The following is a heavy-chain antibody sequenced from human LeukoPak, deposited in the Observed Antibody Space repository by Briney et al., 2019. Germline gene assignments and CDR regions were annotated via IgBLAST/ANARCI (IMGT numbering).Heavy chain of an antibody. CDR1: GFTFSSYA. CDR3: ARDLYPDNNAFDI. D-gene: IGHD1-14*01. Sequence: PGGSLRLSCAASGFTFSSYAMHWVRQAPGKGLEWVAVISYDGSNKYYADSVKGRFTISRDNSKNTLYLQMNSLRAEDTAVYYCARDLYPDNNAFDIWGQGTMVTVSS. V-gene: IGHV3-30*04. J-gene: IGHJ3*02. CDR2: ISYDGSNK.